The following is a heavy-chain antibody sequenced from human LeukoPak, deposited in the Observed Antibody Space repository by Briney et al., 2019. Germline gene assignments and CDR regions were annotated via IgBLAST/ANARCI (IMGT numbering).Heavy chain of an antibody. CDR2: INHRGST. D-gene: IGHD6-19*01. J-gene: IGHJ3*02. Sequence: LSETLSLTCAVYGGSFSDYYWTWIRQPPGKGLEWIGEINHRGSTHYNPSLKSRVTISVDTSKKQFSLKLSSVTAADTAVHYCATYSTGFDIWGQGTVVTVSS. CDR1: GGSFSDYY. V-gene: IGHV4-34*01. CDR3: ATYSTGFDI.